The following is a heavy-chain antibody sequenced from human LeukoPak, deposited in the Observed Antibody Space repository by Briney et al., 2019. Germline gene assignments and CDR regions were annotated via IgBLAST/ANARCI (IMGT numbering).Heavy chain of an antibody. CDR3: AKRSAYSSNSPHFDY. J-gene: IGHJ4*02. V-gene: IGHV3-23*01. CDR2: ISPGGGTT. D-gene: IGHD6-13*01. Sequence: GGSLRLSCAVSGFAFGSEAMSWVRQSPARGLEWVASISPGGGTTYYADYVKGRFTISRDNSKNTLYLQMSSLRAEDTAIYYCAKRSAYSSNSPHFDYWGQGTLVTVSS. CDR1: GFAFGSEA.